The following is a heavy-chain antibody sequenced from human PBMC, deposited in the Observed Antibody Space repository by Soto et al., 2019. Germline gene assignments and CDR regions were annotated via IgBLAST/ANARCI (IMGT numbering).Heavy chain of an antibody. J-gene: IGHJ5*02. Sequence: QVQLVQSGAEVKKPGSSVKVSCKASGGTFSTYTFSWVRQAPGQGLEWVGRIIPIFGTPYYSQKFQGRVTITADKPTSPVYTELSSLRSDDTAVYFCARGLECRGYCLATPTWFAPWGQGTLVTVPS. CDR3: ARGLECRGYCLATPTWFAP. CDR2: IIPIFGTP. V-gene: IGHV1-69*06. CDR1: GGTFSTYT. D-gene: IGHD2-15*01.